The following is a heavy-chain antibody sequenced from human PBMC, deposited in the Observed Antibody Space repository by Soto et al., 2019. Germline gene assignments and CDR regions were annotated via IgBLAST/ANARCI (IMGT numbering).Heavy chain of an antibody. V-gene: IGHV1-2*02. D-gene: IGHD3-10*02. CDR2: INPKFGDT. J-gene: IGHJ6*02. CDR1: GYTFTAYH. CDR3: ARNMDYYYGRGSGNGHGV. Sequence: QVRLVQSGAEVKEPGDSVRVSCEASGYTFTAYHIHWVRQAPGQGLEWMGWINPKFGDTGYAQDFQRRVSMTSDMSISTVYMELSRLTSDDPAIYYCARNMDYYYGRGSGNGHGVWGQGTTVTVFS.